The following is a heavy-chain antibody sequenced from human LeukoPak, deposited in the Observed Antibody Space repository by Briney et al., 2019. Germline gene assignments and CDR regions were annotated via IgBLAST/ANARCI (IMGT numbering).Heavy chain of an antibody. D-gene: IGHD7-27*01. J-gene: IGHJ4*02. Sequence: GSLRLSCAASGFTFSSYSMNWVRQPPGKGLEWIGEINHSGSTNYNPSLKSRVTISVDTSKNQFSLKLSSVTAADTAVYYCARDQTGDYWGQGTLVTVSS. V-gene: IGHV4-34*01. CDR3: ARDQTGDY. CDR1: GFTFSSYS. CDR2: INHSGST.